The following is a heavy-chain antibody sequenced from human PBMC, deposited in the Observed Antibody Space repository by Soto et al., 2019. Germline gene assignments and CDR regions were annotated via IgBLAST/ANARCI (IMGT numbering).Heavy chain of an antibody. V-gene: IGHV1-18*01. D-gene: IGHD2-15*01. CDR2: ISGDNGNT. CDR1: AYTFTNYA. CDR3: ATGSLGYCSGGSCYSDS. J-gene: IGHJ4*02. Sequence: QVQLVQSGAEVKKPGASVRVSCQTSAYTFTNYAVSWVRQAPGQGLEWMGWISGDNGNTIYAQKFQGRVTMTTDTSTRKAYMELRSLRSDDTAVYYCATGSLGYCSGGSCYSDSWGQGTLVTVSS.